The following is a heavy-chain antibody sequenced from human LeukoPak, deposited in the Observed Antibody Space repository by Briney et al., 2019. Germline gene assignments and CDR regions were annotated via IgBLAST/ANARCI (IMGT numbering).Heavy chain of an antibody. D-gene: IGHD3-9*01. CDR2: ISGGSRTM. V-gene: IGHV3-48*01. CDR1: GFTFSDYS. CDR3: ARDRGQTGYYWSYYYYMDV. J-gene: IGHJ6*03. Sequence: GGSLRLSCAASGFTFSDYSMNWVRQAPGKGLEWVSYISGGSRTMYYADSVKGRFTISRDNAKNSLYLQMNSLRAEDTAVYYCARDRGQTGYYWSYYYYMDVWGIGTTVTVSS.